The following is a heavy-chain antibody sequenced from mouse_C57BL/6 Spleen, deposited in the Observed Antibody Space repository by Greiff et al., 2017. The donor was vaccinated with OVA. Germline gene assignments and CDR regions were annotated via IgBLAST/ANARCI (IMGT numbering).Heavy chain of an antibody. Sequence: EVQGVESGGGLVKPGGSLKLSCAASGFTFSSYTMSWVRQTPEKRLEWVATISGGGGNTYYPDSVKGRFTISRDNAKNTLYLQMSSLRSEDTALYYCATLGDDSGYVLDYWGQGTTLTVSS. J-gene: IGHJ2*01. CDR1: GFTFSSYT. CDR3: ATLGDDSGYVLDY. CDR2: ISGGGGNT. D-gene: IGHD3-2*02. V-gene: IGHV5-9*01.